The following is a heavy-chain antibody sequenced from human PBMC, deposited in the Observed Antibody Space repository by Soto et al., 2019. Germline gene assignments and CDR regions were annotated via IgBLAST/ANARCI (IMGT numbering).Heavy chain of an antibody. Sequence: SETLSLTCAVSSGSISSSNWWSWVRKPPGKGLEWIGEIYHSGSTNYNPSLKSRVTISVDKSKNQFSLKLSSVTAADTAVYYCALLSIVATICDYYYYYMDVWGKGTTVTVSS. CDR2: IYHSGST. CDR3: ALLSIVATICDYYYYYMDV. J-gene: IGHJ6*03. V-gene: IGHV4-4*02. CDR1: SGSISSSNW. D-gene: IGHD5-12*01.